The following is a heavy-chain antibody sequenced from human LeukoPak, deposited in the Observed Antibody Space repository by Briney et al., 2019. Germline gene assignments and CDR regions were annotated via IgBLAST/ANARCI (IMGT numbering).Heavy chain of an antibody. Sequence: GASVKVSCKASGYTFTNYYINWVRQATGQGLEWMGWMNPNSDNADYAQKFQGRVTMTKNTSISTAYMELSNLRSEDTAVYYCARGTQLGISVYWGQGTLVTVSS. CDR3: ARGTQLGISVY. V-gene: IGHV1-8*01. CDR2: MNPNSDNA. D-gene: IGHD3-16*01. J-gene: IGHJ4*02. CDR1: GYTFTNYY.